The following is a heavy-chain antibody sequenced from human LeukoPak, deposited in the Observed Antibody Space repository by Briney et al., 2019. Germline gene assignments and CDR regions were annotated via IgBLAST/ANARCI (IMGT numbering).Heavy chain of an antibody. V-gene: IGHV1-69*05. Sequence: SVKVSCKASGGAFSSYAISWVRQAPGQGLEWMGGIIPIFGTANYAQKFQGRVTITTDESTSTAYMELSSLRSEDTAVYYCARGRGAMDPFDYWGQGTLVTVSS. CDR1: GGAFSSYA. CDR3: ARGRGAMDPFDY. D-gene: IGHD5-18*01. J-gene: IGHJ4*02. CDR2: IIPIFGTA.